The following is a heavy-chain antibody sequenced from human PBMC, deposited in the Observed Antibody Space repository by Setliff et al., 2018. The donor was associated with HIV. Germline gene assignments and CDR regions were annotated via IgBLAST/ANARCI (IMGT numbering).Heavy chain of an antibody. V-gene: IGHV3-7*03. CDR3: ARDGASLAARTYNYYYMDV. CDR1: GFTVSNYW. Sequence: QPGGSLRLSCAASGFTVSNYWMSWVRQAPGKGLEWVANINQDGSEKYYVDSVKGRFTISRDNAKNSLYLEMNSLRAEDTAVYYCARDGASLAARTYNYYYMDVWGKGTTVTVSS. D-gene: IGHD6-6*01. J-gene: IGHJ6*03. CDR2: INQDGSEK.